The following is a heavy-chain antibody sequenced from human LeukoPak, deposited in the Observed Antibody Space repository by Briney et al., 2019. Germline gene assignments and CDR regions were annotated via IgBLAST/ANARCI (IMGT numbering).Heavy chain of an antibody. J-gene: IGHJ4*02. Sequence: GGSLRLSCAASGFTFDDYGMSWVRQAPGKGLEWVSGINWNGGSTGYADSVKGRFTTSRDNAKNSLYLQMNSLRAEDTAVYYCASAMVRGVPLDYWGQGTLVTVSS. V-gene: IGHV3-20*04. CDR2: INWNGGST. CDR3: ASAMVRGVPLDY. CDR1: GFTFDDYG. D-gene: IGHD3-10*01.